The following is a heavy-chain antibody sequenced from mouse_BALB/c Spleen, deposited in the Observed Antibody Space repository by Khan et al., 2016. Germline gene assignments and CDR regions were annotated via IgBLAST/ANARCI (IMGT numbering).Heavy chain of an antibody. CDR2: ILPGNGST. Sequence: QLQLQQSGAELMKPGASVKISCKATGYRFSSYWIEWVKQRPGHGLEWIGEILPGNGSTNYNEKFKGKATFTADTSSNTAYMQLSSLTSEDSAVYYCARGAALLENAMDYWGQGTSATVSS. D-gene: IGHD2-10*01. CDR1: GYRFSSYW. CDR3: ARGAALLENAMDY. J-gene: IGHJ4*01. V-gene: IGHV1-9*01.